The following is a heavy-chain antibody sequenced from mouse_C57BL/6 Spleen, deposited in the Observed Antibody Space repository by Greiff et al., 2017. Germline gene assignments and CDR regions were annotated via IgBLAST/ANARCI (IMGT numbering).Heavy chain of an antibody. Sequence: QVQLQQPGAELVKPGASVKVSCKASGYTFPSYWMHWVKQRPGQGLEWIGRIHPSDSATNYNPKFKGKATLTVDKSSSTAYMQLSSLTSEDSAVYYCAIEELGWYVDVWGTGTTVTVSS. CDR1: GYTFPSYW. CDR2: IHPSDSAT. V-gene: IGHV1-74*01. D-gene: IGHD4-1*01. J-gene: IGHJ1*03. CDR3: AIEELGWYVDV.